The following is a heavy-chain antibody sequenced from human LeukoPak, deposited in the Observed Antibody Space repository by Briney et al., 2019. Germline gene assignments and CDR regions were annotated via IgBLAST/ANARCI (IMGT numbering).Heavy chain of an antibody. CDR1: GFTFSSYA. V-gene: IGHV3-23*01. J-gene: IGHJ3*02. D-gene: IGHD2-15*01. Sequence: GGSLRLSCAASGFTFSSYAMSWVRQAPGKGLEWVSAISDSGGSTYYADSVKGRFTISRDNSKNTLYLQMNSLRAEDTAVYYCAKEIVVVVAATDDAFDIWGQGTMVTVSS. CDR2: ISDSGGST. CDR3: AKEIVVVVAATDDAFDI.